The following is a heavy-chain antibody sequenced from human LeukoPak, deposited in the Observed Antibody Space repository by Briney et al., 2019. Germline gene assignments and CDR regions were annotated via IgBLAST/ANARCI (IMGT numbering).Heavy chain of an antibody. V-gene: IGHV4-59*10. D-gene: IGHD3-22*01. Sequence: SETLSLTCAVYDGSFSGYYWTWVRQPAGKGLEWIGRVYTGGSTNYNPSLKSRVTISVDTSKNQFSLKLTSLTAADTAVYYCASDYYDGDGYYHDYWGQGTLVTVSS. J-gene: IGHJ4*02. CDR3: ASDYYDGDGYYHDY. CDR2: VYTGGST. CDR1: DGSFSGYY.